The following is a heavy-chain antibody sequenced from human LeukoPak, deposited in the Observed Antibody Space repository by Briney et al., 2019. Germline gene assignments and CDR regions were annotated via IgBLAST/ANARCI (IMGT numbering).Heavy chain of an antibody. Sequence: GESLKISCKASGYRFTSYWIGWVRQMPGKGLEWMGVIHPGEYERRYSPSFEGQVTISADKSISTAYMQWSSLKASDTAMYYCARRTDSGWKWFDPWGQATLVTVSS. V-gene: IGHV5-51*01. CDR2: IHPGEYER. J-gene: IGHJ5*02. CDR1: GYRFTSYW. D-gene: IGHD6-25*01. CDR3: ARRTDSGWKWFDP.